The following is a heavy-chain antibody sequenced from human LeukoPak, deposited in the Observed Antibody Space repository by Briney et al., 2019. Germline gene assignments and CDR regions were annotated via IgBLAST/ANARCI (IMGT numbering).Heavy chain of an antibody. CDR1: GGSFSGYY. J-gene: IGHJ6*03. D-gene: IGHD2-2*01. CDR2: INHSGST. V-gene: IGHV4-34*01. CDR3: ARNAIGYCSSTSCYQGGPYYYYYMDV. Sequence: SETLSLTCAVYGGSFSGYYWSWIRQPPGKGLEWIGEINHSGSTNYNPSLKSRVTISVDTSKNQFSLKLSSVTATHTAVYYCARNAIGYCSSTSCYQGGPYYYYYMDVWGKGTTVTVSS.